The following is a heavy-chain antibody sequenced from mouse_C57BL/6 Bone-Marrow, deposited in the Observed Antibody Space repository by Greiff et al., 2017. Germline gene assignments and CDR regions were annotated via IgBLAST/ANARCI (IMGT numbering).Heavy chain of an antibody. CDR2: IDPSDSYT. V-gene: IGHV1-69*01. J-gene: IGHJ1*03. CDR3: AREDWYFDV. CDR1: GYTFTSYW. Sequence: VQLQQPGAELVMPGASVKLSCKASGYTFTSYWMHWVKQRPGQGLEWIGEIDPSDSYTNYNQKFKGKSTLTVDKSSSTAYMQLSSLTSEDSAVYYCAREDWYFDVWGTGTTVTVSS.